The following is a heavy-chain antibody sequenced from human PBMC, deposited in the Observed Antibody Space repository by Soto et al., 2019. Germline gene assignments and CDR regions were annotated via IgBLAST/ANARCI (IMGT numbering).Heavy chain of an antibody. D-gene: IGHD3-3*01. CDR3: ASTYDFWSALDY. V-gene: IGHV3-11*01. CDR1: GFTFSDYY. CDR2: ISSSGSTI. Sequence: PGGSLRLSCAASGFTFSDYYMSWIRQAPGKGLEWVSYISSSGSTIYYADSVKGRFTISRDNAKNSLDLQMNSLRAEDTAVYYCASTYDFWSALDYWGQGTLVTVSS. J-gene: IGHJ4*02.